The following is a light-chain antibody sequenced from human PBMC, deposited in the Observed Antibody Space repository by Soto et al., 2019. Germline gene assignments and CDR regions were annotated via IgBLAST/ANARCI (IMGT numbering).Light chain of an antibody. Sequence: QSVLTQPPSASGSPGQSVTISCAGTSGDIGAYDYVSWYQHHPGKAPKLMILEVTKRPSGVPARFSASKSGNTASLTVSGLQTEDEADYYCTSYAGSNGILFGSGTKVTVL. CDR2: EVT. J-gene: IGLJ1*01. V-gene: IGLV2-8*01. CDR3: TSYAGSNGIL. CDR1: SGDIGAYDY.